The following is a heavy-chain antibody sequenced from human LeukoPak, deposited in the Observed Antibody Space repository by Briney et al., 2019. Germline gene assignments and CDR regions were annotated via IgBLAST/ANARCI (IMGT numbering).Heavy chain of an antibody. CDR3: ARMFGSSWRVGGWFDP. V-gene: IGHV3-30*02. CDR2: IRYDGSNK. CDR1: AFTFSSYG. J-gene: IGHJ5*02. D-gene: IGHD6-13*01. Sequence: GGSLRLSCAASAFTFSSYGMHWVRQAPGKGLEWVAFIRYDGSNKYYADSVKGRFTISRDNSKNTLYLQMNSLRAEDTAVYYCARMFGSSWRVGGWFDPWGQGTLVTVSS.